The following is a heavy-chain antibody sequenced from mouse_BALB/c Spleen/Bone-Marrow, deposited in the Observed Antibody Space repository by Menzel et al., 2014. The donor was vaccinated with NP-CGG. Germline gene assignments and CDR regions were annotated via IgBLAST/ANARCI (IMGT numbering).Heavy chain of an antibody. CDR3: ARGDYSG. D-gene: IGHD1-1*01. CDR2: IWAGGST. V-gene: IGHV2-9*02. J-gene: IGHJ3*02. CDR1: GFSLTSYG. Sequence: VQLQQSGPGLVAPSQSLSITCTVSGFSLTSYGVHWARQPPGKGLEWLGVIWAGGSTNYNSALMSRLSISKDNSKSQVFLKMSSLQTDDTAMYYCARGDYSGWGQGTLVTVSA.